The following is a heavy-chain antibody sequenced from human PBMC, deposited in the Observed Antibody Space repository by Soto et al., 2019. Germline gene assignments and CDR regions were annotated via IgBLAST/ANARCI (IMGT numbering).Heavy chain of an antibody. D-gene: IGHD2-21*02. CDR1: GYTFTNSG. CDR3: EMVERDSSSGGDCFYWEC. Sequence: QVQLVQSGGEVKKPGASVKVSCKASGYTFTNSGISWVRQAPGQGLEWLGWISTYTSNTNTAPTLQGRLTMTTGTAERTGYMELRSLTSDDAAVYYCEMVERDSSSGGDCFYWECWGQRTLVTVSS. J-gene: IGHJ4*02. V-gene: IGHV1-18*04. CDR2: ISTYTSNT.